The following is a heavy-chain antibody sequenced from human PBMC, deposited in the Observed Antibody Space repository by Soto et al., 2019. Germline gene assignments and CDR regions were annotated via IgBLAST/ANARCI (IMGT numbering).Heavy chain of an antibody. J-gene: IGHJ5*02. V-gene: IGHV2-5*02. D-gene: IGHD5-12*01. CDR2: IYWDDDK. CDR1: GFSLSTSGVG. Sequence: QITLKESGPTLVKPTQTLTLTCTFSGFSLSTSGVGVGWIRQPPGKALEWLALIYWDDDKRYSPSLKSRLTINKDTSKNHVVLTMTNMDPVDPATYYCAHRRCDGYNCGWFDPWGQGTLVTVSS. CDR3: AHRRCDGYNCGWFDP.